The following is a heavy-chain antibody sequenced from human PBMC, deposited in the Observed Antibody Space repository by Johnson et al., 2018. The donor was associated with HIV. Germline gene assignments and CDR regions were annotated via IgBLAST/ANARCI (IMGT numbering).Heavy chain of an antibody. CDR3: AKGISSLDSFDI. CDR2: ISGSGGST. CDR1: GFTFSYYA. D-gene: IGHD2-21*01. Sequence: VQLVESGGGVVQPGRSLRLSCAASGFTFSYYAMSWARQAPGKGLAWVSAISGSGGSTYYADSVKGRFTISRDNSKNTLYVQMNSLRDEDTAVYYCAKGISSLDSFDIWGQGTMVTVAA. J-gene: IGHJ3*02. V-gene: IGHV3-23*04.